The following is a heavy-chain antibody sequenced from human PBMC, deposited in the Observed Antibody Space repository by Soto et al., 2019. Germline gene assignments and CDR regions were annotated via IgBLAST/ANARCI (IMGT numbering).Heavy chain of an antibody. CDR1: GGSISSYY. Sequence: SETLSLTCTVSGGSISSYYWSWIRQPPGKGLEWIGYIYYSGSTNYNPSLKSRVTISVDTSKNQFSLKLSSVTAADTAVYYCARGPPGDYVDYWGQGTLVTVSS. V-gene: IGHV4-59*01. CDR3: ARGPPGDYVDY. J-gene: IGHJ4*02. D-gene: IGHD2-21*02. CDR2: IYYSGST.